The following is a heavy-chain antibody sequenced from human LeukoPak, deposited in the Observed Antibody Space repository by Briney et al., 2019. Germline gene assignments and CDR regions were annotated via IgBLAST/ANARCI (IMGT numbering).Heavy chain of an antibody. V-gene: IGHV3-23*01. D-gene: IGHD5-24*01. CDR2: INPNGGST. J-gene: IGHJ3*01. CDR3: AKSHGSRPLSDGFDL. Sequence: GGSLRLSCAASGLTLSNYAMTWVRQAPGKGLEWVSSINPNGGSTYYADSVKGRFTISRDNSKNTLYLLMNSLRAEDTAVYHCAKSHGSRPLSDGFDLWGQGTMVTVSS. CDR1: GLTLSNYA.